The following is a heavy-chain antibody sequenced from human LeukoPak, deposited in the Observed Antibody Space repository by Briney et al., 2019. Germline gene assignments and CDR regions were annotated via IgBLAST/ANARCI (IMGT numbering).Heavy chain of an antibody. CDR3: AKDPTHYRVWDYYETIGLSY. V-gene: IGHV3-74*01. CDR1: GFTFSNYW. J-gene: IGHJ4*02. Sequence: PGGSLRLSCAASGFTFSNYWMHWVRQAPGKGLVWVSRINSDGINTSYADSVKGRFTISRDNSKNTLNLQMNSLRAEDTAVYYCAKDPTHYRVWDYYETIGLSYWGQGTLVTVSS. D-gene: IGHD3-22*01. CDR2: INSDGINT.